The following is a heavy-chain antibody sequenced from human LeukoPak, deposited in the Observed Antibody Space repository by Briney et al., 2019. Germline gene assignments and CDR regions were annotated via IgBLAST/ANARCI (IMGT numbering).Heavy chain of an antibody. V-gene: IGHV4-4*07. CDR1: GGSISSYF. D-gene: IGHD1-26*01. J-gene: IGHJ3*02. Sequence: SETLSLTCTVSGGSISSYFWSWIRQPAGKGLEWIGRIYTSGITNYNPSLKSRVTMSVDTSKNQFSLKLSSVTAADTAIYYCARGRGYGGNYLRSFDIWGQGTMVTVSS. CDR3: ARGRGYGGNYLRSFDI. CDR2: IYTSGIT.